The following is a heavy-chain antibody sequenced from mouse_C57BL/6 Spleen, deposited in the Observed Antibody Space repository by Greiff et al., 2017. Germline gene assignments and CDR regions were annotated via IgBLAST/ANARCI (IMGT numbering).Heavy chain of an antibody. Sequence: VQLQQPGAELVKPGASVKLSCKASGYTFTSYWMQWVKQRPGQGLEWIGEIDPSDSYTNYNQKFKGKATLTVDTSSSTAYMQRSSLTSEDSAVYYCARSSRNLDYWGQGATLTVAS. D-gene: IGHD1-1*01. V-gene: IGHV1-50*01. CDR3: ARSSRNLDY. J-gene: IGHJ2*01. CDR1: GYTFTSYW. CDR2: IDPSDSYT.